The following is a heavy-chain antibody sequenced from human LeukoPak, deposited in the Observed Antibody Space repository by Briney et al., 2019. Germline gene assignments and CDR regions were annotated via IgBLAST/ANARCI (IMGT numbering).Heavy chain of an antibody. CDR3: AKGGGDQDY. D-gene: IGHD2-21*01. CDR1: GFTLSSYA. V-gene: IGHV3-23*01. Sequence: PGGSLRLSCAASGFTLSSYAMSWLRQAPGKGLEWVSAISGSCGSTYYAGSVKVWFAISRNNSKNTLCLEMDSVRAEYTAVYDCAKGGGDQDYWGQGTLVTVSS. CDR2: ISGSCGST. J-gene: IGHJ4*02.